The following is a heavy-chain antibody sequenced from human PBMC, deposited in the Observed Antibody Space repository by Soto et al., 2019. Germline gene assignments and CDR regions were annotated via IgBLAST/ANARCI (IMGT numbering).Heavy chain of an antibody. Sequence: EVQLLESGGGLVQPGGSLRLSCAASGFTFNTYDMSWVRQAPGPGLEWVASIATTGETTFYADSVRGRFTIARDNSKNTLFLQINTLRADDTAIYYCGRHWGGWGHGTLVTVSS. CDR2: IATTGETT. J-gene: IGHJ4*01. CDR1: GFTFNTYD. V-gene: IGHV3-23*01. CDR3: GRHWGG. D-gene: IGHD2-21*01.